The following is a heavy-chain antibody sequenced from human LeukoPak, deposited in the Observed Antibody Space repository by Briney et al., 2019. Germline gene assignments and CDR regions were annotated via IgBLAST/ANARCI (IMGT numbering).Heavy chain of an antibody. CDR3: ARDIHYYGSGSYGYYFDY. CDR2: INHSGST. V-gene: IGHV4-34*01. J-gene: IGHJ4*02. Sequence: SETLSLTCAVYGGSFSGYYWSWIRQPPGKGPEWIGEINHSGSTNYNPSLKSRATISVDTSKNQFSLKLSSVTAADTAVYYCARDIHYYGSGSYGYYFDYWGQGTLVTVSS. D-gene: IGHD3-10*01. CDR1: GGSFSGYY.